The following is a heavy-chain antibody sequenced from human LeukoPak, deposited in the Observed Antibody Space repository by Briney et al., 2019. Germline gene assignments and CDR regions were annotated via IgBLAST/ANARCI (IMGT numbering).Heavy chain of an antibody. CDR1: GFTFSSSA. CDR3: AKGGYCTTLSCKGYYYMDV. Sequence: PGGSLRLSCAASGFTFSSSAMSWVRQAAGKGLEWVSAISYIGASTHYADSVKGRFTISRDNSKNTLYLQMSSLRAEDTAVYYCAKGGYCTTLSCKGYYYMDVWGKGTTVTVSS. J-gene: IGHJ6*03. D-gene: IGHD2-8*01. CDR2: ISYIGAST. V-gene: IGHV3-23*01.